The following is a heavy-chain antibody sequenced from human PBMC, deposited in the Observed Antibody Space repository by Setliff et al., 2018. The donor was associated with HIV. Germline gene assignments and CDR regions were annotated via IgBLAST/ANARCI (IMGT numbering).Heavy chain of an antibody. CDR1: EFTNYW. CDR2: IDQDGSHK. Sequence: SCPASEFTNYWIVWVRQAPGKGLEWVANIDQDGSHKYYVDSVKGRFTISRDNARNSLYLQMNSLRAEDTAMYYCTRDLDLTGGEAFDIWGQGTMVTVSS. J-gene: IGHJ3*02. CDR3: TRDLDLTGGEAFDI. D-gene: IGHD3-3*01. V-gene: IGHV3-7*01.